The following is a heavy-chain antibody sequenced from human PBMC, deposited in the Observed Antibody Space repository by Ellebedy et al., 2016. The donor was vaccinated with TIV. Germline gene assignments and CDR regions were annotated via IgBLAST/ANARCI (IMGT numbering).Heavy chain of an antibody. CDR2: INEDGSDR. V-gene: IGHV3-7*01. Sequence: GESLKISCAASGFTFSSHWMNWVRQAPGKGLEWVANINEDGSDRYYVDSVKGRFTLSRDNAKSSLYLQMNSLRAEDTAVHYCVRESYRNYTWGTTGFDSWGQGTLVTVSS. CDR1: GFTFSSHW. J-gene: IGHJ5*01. CDR3: VRESYRNYTWGTTGFDS. D-gene: IGHD4-11*01.